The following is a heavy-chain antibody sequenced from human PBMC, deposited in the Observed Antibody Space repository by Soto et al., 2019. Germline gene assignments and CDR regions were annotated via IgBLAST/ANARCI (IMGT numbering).Heavy chain of an antibody. CDR3: ARDSSSSWYYFDY. CDR1: GFTFSSYG. Sequence: SGGSLRLSCAASGFTFSSYGMHWVRQAPGKGLEWVAVIWYDGSNKYYADSVKGRFTISRDNSKNTLYLQMNSLRAEDTAVYYCARDSSSSWYYFDYWGQGTLVTVSS. V-gene: IGHV3-33*01. CDR2: IWYDGSNK. D-gene: IGHD6-13*01. J-gene: IGHJ4*02.